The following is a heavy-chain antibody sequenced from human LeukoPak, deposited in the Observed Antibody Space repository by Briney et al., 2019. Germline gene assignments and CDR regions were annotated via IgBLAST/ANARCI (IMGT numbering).Heavy chain of an antibody. CDR2: IYYSGST. V-gene: IGHV4-39*01. CDR3: ARLRYSYGRFDY. J-gene: IGHJ4*02. Sequence: SETLSLTCTVSGGSISSSSYYWGWIRQPPGKGLEWIGSIYYSGSTYYNPSLESRVTISVDTSKNQFSLKLSSVTAADTAVYYCARLRYSYGRFDYWGQGTLVTVSS. CDR1: GGSISSSSYY. D-gene: IGHD5-18*01.